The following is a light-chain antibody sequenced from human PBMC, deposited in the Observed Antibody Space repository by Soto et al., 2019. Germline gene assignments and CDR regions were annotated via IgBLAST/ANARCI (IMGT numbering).Light chain of an antibody. CDR1: QSLSSW. CDR2: DVS. CDR3: QQYNLYSLT. Sequence: DIQMTQSPSTLSASVGDRVTITCRASQSLSSWLAWYQQKPGKAPKLLIYDVSSLESGVPSRFSGSGSGTEFTLTISSLHPDDFATYYCQQYNLYSLTFGQGTRLEIK. J-gene: IGKJ5*01. V-gene: IGKV1-5*01.